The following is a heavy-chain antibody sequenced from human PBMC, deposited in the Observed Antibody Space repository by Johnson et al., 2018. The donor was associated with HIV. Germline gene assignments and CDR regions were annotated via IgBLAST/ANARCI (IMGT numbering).Heavy chain of an antibody. J-gene: IGHJ3*02. V-gene: IGHV3-NL1*01. CDR2: ISSSGGTT. D-gene: IGHD3-10*01. CDR1: GFTFSSYD. Sequence: GVVQPGRSLRLSCAASGFTFSSYDMNWVRQAPGKGLEWVSSISSSGGTTYYADSVKGRFTISRDNSKNTLYLQMNSLRAEDTAVYYCAKDRDYYGSGLIWGQGTMVTVSS. CDR3: AKDRDYYGSGLI.